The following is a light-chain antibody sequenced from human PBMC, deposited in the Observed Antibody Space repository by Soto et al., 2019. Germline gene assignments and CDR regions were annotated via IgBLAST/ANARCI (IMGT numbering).Light chain of an antibody. Sequence: EIVLTQSPATLSLSPGERATLSCRASETISNNYVAWYQQRPGQAPRLLIYLASNRAAGLPDRHRGSGSGAVFTLTISRLEPEDFAVYVCQQYGSSPWTFGQGTKVDIK. V-gene: IGKV3-20*01. CDR2: LAS. CDR1: ETISNNY. CDR3: QQYGSSPWT. J-gene: IGKJ1*01.